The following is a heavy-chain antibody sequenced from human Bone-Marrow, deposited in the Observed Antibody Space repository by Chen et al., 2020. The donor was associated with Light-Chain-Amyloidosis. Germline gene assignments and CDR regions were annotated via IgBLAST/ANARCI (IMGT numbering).Heavy chain of an antibody. Sequence: QVQLVESGGGVVQPGRSLRLSCAASGFTFSSYAMDWVRQAPGKGLEWVAVITSQERKKYYADTAKRRFTISRDNSKNTLYLQMNSLRAEDTAVYYCAREGYCSSSSWPFDYWGQGTLVTVSS. CDR2: ITSQERKK. CDR1: GFTFSSYA. J-gene: IGHJ4*02. V-gene: IGHV3-30*04. CDR3: AREGYCSSSSWPFDY. D-gene: IGHD2-2*01.